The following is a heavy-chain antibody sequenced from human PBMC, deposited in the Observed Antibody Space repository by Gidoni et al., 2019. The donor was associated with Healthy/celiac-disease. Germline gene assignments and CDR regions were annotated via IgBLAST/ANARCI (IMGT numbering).Heavy chain of an antibody. V-gene: IGHV4-39*01. J-gene: IGHJ6*02. Sequence: HLQLRGSSPGLVTPSEALSLTCTVSGGSISSSSYYLGWIRQPPGKGLEWIGGIYYSGSTTYNPSLKSRVTITVDTSKNQFALKVSWVTAADTAVEYCARHNKTGTTVASMDVWGQGTTVTVSS. CDR2: IYYSGST. D-gene: IGHD1-7*01. CDR1: GGSISSSSYY. CDR3: ARHNKTGTTVASMDV.